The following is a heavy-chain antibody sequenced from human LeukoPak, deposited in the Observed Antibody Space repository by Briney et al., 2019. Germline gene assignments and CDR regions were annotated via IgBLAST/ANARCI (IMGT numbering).Heavy chain of an antibody. CDR1: GGSISSYY. Sequence: SSETLSLTCTVSGGSISSYYWSWIRQPPGKGLEWIGYIYYSGSTYYSPSLKSRVTVSLDTSRNQFSLKLNSVTAADTAVYYCAKSNGYGLIDIWGQGTMVTVSS. CDR2: IYYSGST. J-gene: IGHJ3*02. D-gene: IGHD5-18*01. CDR3: AKSNGYGLIDI. V-gene: IGHV4-59*12.